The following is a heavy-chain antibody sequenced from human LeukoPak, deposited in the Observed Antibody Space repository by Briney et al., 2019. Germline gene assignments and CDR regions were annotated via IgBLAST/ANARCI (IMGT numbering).Heavy chain of an antibody. CDR2: INPSGGST. J-gene: IGHJ4*02. V-gene: IGHV1-46*01. CDR3: ARDPGGKTYDFWSGYYLPSH. D-gene: IGHD3-3*01. CDR1: GYTFTSYY. Sequence: GASVTVSCKASGYTFTSYYMHWVRQAPGQGLEWMGIINPSGGSTSYAQKFQGRVTMTRDMSTSTVYMELSSLRSEDTAVYYCARDPGGKTYDFWSGYYLPSHWGQGTLVTVSS.